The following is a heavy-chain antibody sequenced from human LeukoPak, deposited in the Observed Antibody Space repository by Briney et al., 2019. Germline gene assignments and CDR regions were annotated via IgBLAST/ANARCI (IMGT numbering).Heavy chain of an antibody. CDR2: IYTSGST. Sequence: SETLSLTCTVSGGSISSGSYYWSWIRQPAGKGLEWIGRIYTSGSTNYNPSLKSRVTISVDTSKNQFSLKLSSVTAAGTAVYYCARSYSSSLGNWFDPWGQGTLVTVSS. J-gene: IGHJ5*02. CDR3: ARSYSSSLGNWFDP. V-gene: IGHV4-61*02. CDR1: GGSISSGSYY. D-gene: IGHD6-6*01.